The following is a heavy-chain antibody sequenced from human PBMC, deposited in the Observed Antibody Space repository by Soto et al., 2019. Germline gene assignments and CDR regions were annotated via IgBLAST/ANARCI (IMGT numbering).Heavy chain of an antibody. CDR1: GYSFTIYW. J-gene: IGHJ6*02. V-gene: IGHV5-51*01. Sequence: PGASLKISCKGSGYSFTIYWIGWVRQMPGKGLEWMGIIYPGDSDTRYSPSFQGQVTISADTSISTAYLQWSSLKASDTAMYYCARHGPRVYYANSDYYYYGMDVWGQGTTVTVSS. CDR3: ARHGPRVYYANSDYYYYGMDV. D-gene: IGHD3-22*01. CDR2: IYPGDSDT.